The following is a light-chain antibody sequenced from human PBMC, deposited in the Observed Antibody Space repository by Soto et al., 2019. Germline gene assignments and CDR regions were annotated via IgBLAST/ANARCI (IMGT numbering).Light chain of an antibody. CDR3: SSYTPSSTYV. CDR1: TSDIGGYDY. V-gene: IGLV2-14*03. J-gene: IGLJ1*01. Sequence: QSALTQPASVSGSPGQSITISCTGSTSDIGGYDYVSWYQQYPGKAPKLIIYAVHSRPSGVSNRFSGSKSGNTASLTISGLQAEDEADYHCSSYTPSSTYVFGTGTKLTVL. CDR2: AVH.